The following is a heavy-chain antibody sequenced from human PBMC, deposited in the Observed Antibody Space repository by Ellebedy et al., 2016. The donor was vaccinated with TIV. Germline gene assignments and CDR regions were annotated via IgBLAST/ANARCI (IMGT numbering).Heavy chain of an antibody. Sequence: MPSETLSLTCTVSGGSISSNSYYWGWIRQPPGKGPEWIGNIYYRGSTYYNPSLKSRVTISGDTSKNQFSLRLTSVTAADTAVYYCARHRWSHSNWIDPWGQGTLVTVSS. V-gene: IGHV4-39*01. CDR3: ARHRWSHSNWIDP. CDR1: GGSISSNSYY. CDR2: IYYRGST. D-gene: IGHD1-26*01. J-gene: IGHJ5*02.